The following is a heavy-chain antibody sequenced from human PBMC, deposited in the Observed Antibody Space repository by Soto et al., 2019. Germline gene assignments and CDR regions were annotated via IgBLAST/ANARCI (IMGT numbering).Heavy chain of an antibody. Sequence: GASVKVSCKASGYTFTSYGISWVRQAPGQGLEWMGWISAYNGNTNYAQKLKGRVTMTTDTSTSKAYMELRSLRSDDTAVYYCARATTVLTFDIWGQGTMVTVSS. CDR1: GYTFTSYG. V-gene: IGHV1-18*01. D-gene: IGHD4-17*01. CDR3: ARATTVLTFDI. J-gene: IGHJ3*02. CDR2: ISAYNGNT.